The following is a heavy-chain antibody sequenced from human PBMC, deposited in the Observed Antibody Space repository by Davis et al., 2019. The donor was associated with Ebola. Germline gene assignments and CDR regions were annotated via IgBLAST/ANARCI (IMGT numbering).Heavy chain of an antibody. V-gene: IGHV1-69*13. CDR1: VGTFSSYA. D-gene: IGHD5-12*01. CDR2: IIPIFGTA. J-gene: IGHJ4*02. Sequence: SVKVSCKASVGTFSSYAISWVRQAPGQGLEWMGGIIPIFGTANYAQKFQGRVTITADESTSTAYMELSSLRSEDTAVYYCARDSAYQTTITMGYWGQGTLVTVSS. CDR3: ARDSAYQTTITMGY.